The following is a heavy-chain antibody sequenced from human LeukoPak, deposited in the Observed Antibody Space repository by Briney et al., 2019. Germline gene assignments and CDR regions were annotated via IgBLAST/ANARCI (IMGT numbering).Heavy chain of an antibody. D-gene: IGHD4-11*01. CDR1: GFTFSSYA. CDR2: ISYAGSNK. V-gene: IGHV3-30*14. Sequence: GRSLRLSCAPSGFTFSSYAMHWVRQAPGKGLEWVAVISYAGSNKFYADSVRGRVTISRDNSKNTLYLRMNSLRAEDTAVYYCARGQHRVTYSDDAFDIWGQGTMVTVSS. CDR3: ARGQHRVTYSDDAFDI. J-gene: IGHJ3*02.